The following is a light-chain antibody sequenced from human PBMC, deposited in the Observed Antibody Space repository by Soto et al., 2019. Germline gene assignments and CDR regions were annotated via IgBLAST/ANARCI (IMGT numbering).Light chain of an antibody. CDR2: GAS. CDR1: QSVSNN. J-gene: IGKJ5*01. Sequence: EIVLTQSPGTLSLSPGERATLSCRASQSVSNNYLAWYQQKPGQAPRLVIFGASNRATGIPDRFSASGSGTEFTLTISSLQSEDFAVYYCQQYNNWLITFGQGTRLEIK. V-gene: IGKV3D-15*01. CDR3: QQYNNWLIT.